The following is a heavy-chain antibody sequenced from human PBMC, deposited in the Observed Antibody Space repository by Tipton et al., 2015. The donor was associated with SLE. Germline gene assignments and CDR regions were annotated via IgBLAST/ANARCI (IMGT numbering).Heavy chain of an antibody. V-gene: IGHV3-30*18. D-gene: IGHD3-10*01. CDR2: IWYDGSNK. Sequence: SLRLSCAASGFTFSSYGMHWVRQAPGKGLEWVAVIWYDGSNKYYADSVKGRFTISRDNSKNTLYLQMNSLRAEDTAVYYCAKDRITMVQGVGMDVWGQGTTVPVSS. J-gene: IGHJ6*02. CDR1: GFTFSSYG. CDR3: AKDRITMVQGVGMDV.